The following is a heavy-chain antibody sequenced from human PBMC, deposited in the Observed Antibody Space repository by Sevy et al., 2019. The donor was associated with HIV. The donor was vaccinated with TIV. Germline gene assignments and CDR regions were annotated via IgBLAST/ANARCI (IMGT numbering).Heavy chain of an antibody. CDR1: GFTFSSYS. D-gene: IGHD5-12*01. CDR3: AREGGYTDQGMDV. V-gene: IGHV3-48*01. J-gene: IGHJ6*02. Sequence: GGSLRLSCAASGFTFSSYSMNLVRQAPGKGLEWLSYIDSSSSNRYYAESVKGRFTVSRDNAKKSLYVQMNSLRGEDTAVYYCAREGGYTDQGMDVWGQGTTVTVSS. CDR2: IDSSSSNR.